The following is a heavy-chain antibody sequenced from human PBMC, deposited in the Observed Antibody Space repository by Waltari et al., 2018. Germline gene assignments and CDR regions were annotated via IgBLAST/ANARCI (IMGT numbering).Heavy chain of an antibody. CDR2: IYHSGST. CDR1: GCSISSGGYS. Sequence: QLQLQESGSGLVKPSQTLSLTCAVSGCSISSGGYSWSWIRQPPGKGLEWIGYIYHSGSTYYNPSLKSRVTISVDRSKNQFSLKLSSVTAADTAVYYCARGFRLKNWFDPWGQGTLVTVSS. CDR3: ARGFRLKNWFDP. D-gene: IGHD3-10*01. J-gene: IGHJ5*02. V-gene: IGHV4-30-2*01.